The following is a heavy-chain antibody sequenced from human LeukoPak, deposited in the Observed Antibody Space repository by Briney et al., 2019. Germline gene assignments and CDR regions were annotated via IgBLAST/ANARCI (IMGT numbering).Heavy chain of an antibody. CDR1: GFTFSSYW. J-gene: IGHJ3*02. CDR2: IKQDGSEK. CDR3: ARDPGGIAVAGTRNDAFDI. V-gene: IGHV3-7*01. Sequence: GGSLRLSCAASGFTFSSYWMSWVRQAPGKGLEWVANIKQDGSEKYYVDSVKGRFTISRDNAKNSLYLQMNSLRAEDTAVYYCARDPGGIAVAGTRNDAFDIWGQGTMVTVSS. D-gene: IGHD6-19*01.